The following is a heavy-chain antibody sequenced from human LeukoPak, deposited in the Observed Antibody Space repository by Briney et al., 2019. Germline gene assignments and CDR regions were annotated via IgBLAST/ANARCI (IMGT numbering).Heavy chain of an antibody. CDR1: GFTFSSYA. D-gene: IGHD1-20*01. CDR2: ISYDGSNK. J-gene: IGHJ4*02. V-gene: IGHV3-30-3*01. Sequence: GGSLRLSCAASGFTFSSYAMHWVRQAPGKGLEWVAVISYDGSNKYYADSVKGRFTISRDNSKNTLYLQMNSLRSDDTAVYYCARAPYNWNPRGVDYWGQGTLVTVSS. CDR3: ARAPYNWNPRGVDY.